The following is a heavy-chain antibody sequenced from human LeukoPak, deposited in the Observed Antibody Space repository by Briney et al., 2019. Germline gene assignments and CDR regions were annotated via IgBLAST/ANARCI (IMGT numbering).Heavy chain of an antibody. V-gene: IGHV4-59*12. D-gene: IGHD2-15*01. Sequence: SETLSLTCTVSGGSISSYYWSWIRQPPGKGLEWVGYINYSGSTNYNPSPKSRVTISVDTSKNQFSLKLSSVTAADTAVYYCATWRYCSGGSCYGNYYMDVWGKGTTVTVSS. J-gene: IGHJ6*03. CDR3: ATWRYCSGGSCYGNYYMDV. CDR1: GGSISSYY. CDR2: INYSGST.